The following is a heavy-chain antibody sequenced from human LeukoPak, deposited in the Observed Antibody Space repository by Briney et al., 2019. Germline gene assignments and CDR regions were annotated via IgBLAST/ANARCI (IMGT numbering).Heavy chain of an antibody. J-gene: IGHJ6*02. CDR3: ARSYDFWSGYYHMDV. CDR2: ISSSGSTI. CDR1: GFTFSDHY. Sequence: GGSLRLSCAASGFTFSDHYMSWIRQAPGKGLEWVSYISSSGSTIYYADSVKGRFTISRDNAKNSLYLQMNSLRAEDTAVYYCARSYDFWSGYYHMDVWDQGTTVTVSS. D-gene: IGHD3-3*01. V-gene: IGHV3-11*01.